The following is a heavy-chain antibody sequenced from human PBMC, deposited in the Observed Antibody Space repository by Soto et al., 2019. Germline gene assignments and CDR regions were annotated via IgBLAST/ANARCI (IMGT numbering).Heavy chain of an antibody. CDR1: GGSFSGYY. Sequence: SETLSLTCAVYGGSFSGYYWSWIRQPPGKGLEWIGEINHSGSTNCNPSLKSRVTISVDTSKNQFSLKLSSVTAADTAVYYCAQGFGSGSSWYNWFDPWGQGTLVTVSS. CDR3: AQGFGSGSSWYNWFDP. J-gene: IGHJ5*02. V-gene: IGHV4-34*01. D-gene: IGHD6-13*01. CDR2: INHSGST.